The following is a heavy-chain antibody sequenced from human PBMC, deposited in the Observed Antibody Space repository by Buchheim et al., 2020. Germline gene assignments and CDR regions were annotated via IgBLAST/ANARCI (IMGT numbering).Heavy chain of an antibody. CDR1: GGSIFTYY. CDR3: AKKRSDNWFDP. Sequence: QVQLQESGPGLVKPSETLSLTCSVSGGSIFTYYWSWIRQAPGKGLEWIGYMDGSGRSNYNPSLKSRVTISVDTSKNQFYLNLSSVTAADTAIYYCAKKRSDNWFDPWGQGTL. J-gene: IGHJ5*02. V-gene: IGHV4-59*01. CDR2: MDGSGRS.